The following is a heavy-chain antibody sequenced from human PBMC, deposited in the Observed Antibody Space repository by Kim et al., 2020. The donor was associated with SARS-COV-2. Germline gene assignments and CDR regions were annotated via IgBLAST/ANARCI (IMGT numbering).Heavy chain of an antibody. CDR2: ISSSSTI. CDR3: ARDLRAYYDSSGYYSSDAFDI. V-gene: IGHV3-48*02. CDR1: GFTFSSYS. Sequence: GGSLRLSCAASGFTFSSYSMNWVRQAPGKGLEWVSYISSSSTIYYADSVKGRFTISRDNAKNSLYLQMNSLRDEDTAVYYCARDLRAYYDSSGYYSSDAFDIWGQGTMVTVSS. J-gene: IGHJ3*02. D-gene: IGHD3-22*01.